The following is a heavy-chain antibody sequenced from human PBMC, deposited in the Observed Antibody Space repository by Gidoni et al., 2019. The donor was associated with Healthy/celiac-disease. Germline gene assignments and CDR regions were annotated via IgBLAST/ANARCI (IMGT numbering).Heavy chain of an antibody. D-gene: IGHD4-17*01. CDR1: GYSISSGYY. Sequence: QVQLQESGPGLVKPSETLSLTCTVSGYSISSGYYWGWIRQPPGKGLEWIGSIYHSGSTYYNPSLKSRVTISVDTSKNQFSLKLSSVTAADTAVYYCASYYGGKLGDAFDIWGQGTMVTVSS. V-gene: IGHV4-38-2*02. J-gene: IGHJ3*02. CDR2: IYHSGST. CDR3: ASYYGGKLGDAFDI.